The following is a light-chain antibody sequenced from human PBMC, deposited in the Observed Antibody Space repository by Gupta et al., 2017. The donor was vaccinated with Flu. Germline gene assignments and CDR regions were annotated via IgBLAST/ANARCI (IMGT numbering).Light chain of an antibody. Sequence: SALTQPPSVSASSGQSVTISCTGTSSDVGTYNRGYWYQQPPGTAPKLMIYEGSKRPSEVPDRFSGSKSGNTASLTISGRQGEDEADYYCSSDTSSYTLVFGTGTKVTVL. CDR1: SSDVGTYNR. CDR3: SSDTSSYTLV. CDR2: EGS. J-gene: IGLJ1*01. V-gene: IGLV2-18*02.